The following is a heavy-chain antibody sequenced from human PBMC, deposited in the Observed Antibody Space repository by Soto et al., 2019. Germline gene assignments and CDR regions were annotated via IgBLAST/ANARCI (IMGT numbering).Heavy chain of an antibody. CDR2: ISGSGGTT. Sequence: EVQVLDSGGGLVQPGGSLRLSCATSGFTFSTYAMSWVRQAPGKGLEWVSAISGSGGTTYYADSVKGRFTISRDNSKNTLHLPMNSLRAEDTAVYYCAKGYRYCSGGTCYHNYFDYWGQGTLVTVSS. J-gene: IGHJ4*02. CDR1: GFTFSTYA. CDR3: AKGYRYCSGGTCYHNYFDY. D-gene: IGHD2-15*01. V-gene: IGHV3-23*01.